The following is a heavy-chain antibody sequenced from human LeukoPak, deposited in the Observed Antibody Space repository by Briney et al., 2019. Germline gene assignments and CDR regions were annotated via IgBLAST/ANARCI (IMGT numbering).Heavy chain of an antibody. D-gene: IGHD6-13*01. CDR2: IQYEGVNK. Sequence: AGGSLRLSCAASGFTFSKYAMHWVRQAPGKGLEWVAFIQYEGVNKYYADSVKGRFTNSRDNSKNTLYLQMNSLRAEDTALYYCARVGVAAADPGLAWENYYYYYMDVWGKGTTVTVSS. J-gene: IGHJ6*03. CDR3: ARVGVAAADPGLAWENYYYYYMDV. V-gene: IGHV3-30*02. CDR1: GFTFSKYA.